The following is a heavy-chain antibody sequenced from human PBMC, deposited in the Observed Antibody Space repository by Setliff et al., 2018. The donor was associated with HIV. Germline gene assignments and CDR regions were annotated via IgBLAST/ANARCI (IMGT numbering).Heavy chain of an antibody. D-gene: IGHD1-26*01. CDR1: GGSIRSGSYF. V-gene: IGHV4-61*09. J-gene: IGHJ4*02. CDR3: ARVGSVGYYRFFDY. CDR2: IYTTGST. Sequence: PSETLSLTCNVSGGSIRSGSYFWSWIRQPAGKGLEWIGHIYTTGSTNYNPAFNNRVAISIDTSKNQLSLKVRFVTAADTAVYHCARVGSVGYYRFFDYWGQGALVTVSS.